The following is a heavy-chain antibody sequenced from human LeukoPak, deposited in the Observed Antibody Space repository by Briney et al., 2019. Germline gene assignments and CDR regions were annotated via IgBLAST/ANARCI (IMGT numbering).Heavy chain of an antibody. D-gene: IGHD4-11*01. J-gene: IGHJ5*02. V-gene: IGHV6-1*01. Sequence: SQTLSLTCAISGDIVSSNSAAWNWIRQSPSRGLEWLGRTYYRSKWCNDYAVSLKSRITINTDTSKNQFSLQLNSVTPEDTAVYYCARTPTTVEGWFDPWGQGTLVTVSS. CDR1: GDIVSSNSAA. CDR3: ARTPTTVEGWFDP. CDR2: TYYRSKWCN.